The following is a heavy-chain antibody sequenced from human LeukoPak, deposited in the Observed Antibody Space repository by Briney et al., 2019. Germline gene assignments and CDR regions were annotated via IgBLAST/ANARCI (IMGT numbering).Heavy chain of an antibody. CDR1: GFTFSDYY. CDR2: ISNTGSTI. CDR3: ARAGGYCSSTSCYEGVGWFDP. J-gene: IGHJ5*02. D-gene: IGHD2-2*01. Sequence: PGGSLRLSCAASGFTFSDYYMSWIRQAPGKGLEWVSYISNTGSTIYYADSVSRFTISRDNAKNSLYLQMNSLRAEDTAVYYCARAGGYCSSTSCYEGVGWFDPWGQGTLVTVSS. V-gene: IGHV3-11*01.